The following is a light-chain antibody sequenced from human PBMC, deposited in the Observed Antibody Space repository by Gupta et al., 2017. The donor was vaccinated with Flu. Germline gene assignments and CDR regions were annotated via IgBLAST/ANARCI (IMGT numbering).Light chain of an antibody. CDR1: SDIGGDNF. CDR3: TSYTRTNILGL. J-gene: IGLJ3*02. CDR2: EVS. V-gene: IGLV2-14*01. Sequence: SDIGGDNFVSWYQLHPGKAPERMIFEVSTRPSGASTRFSGSKSGNTASLPISGLQAEDEADYYCTSYTRTNILGLFGGGTKLTVL.